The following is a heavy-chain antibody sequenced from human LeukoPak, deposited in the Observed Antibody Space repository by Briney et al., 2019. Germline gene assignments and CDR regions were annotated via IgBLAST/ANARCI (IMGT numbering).Heavy chain of an antibody. D-gene: IGHD1-1*01. CDR1: GFTFSSYE. CDR3: AKTKSRNYYYYMDV. J-gene: IGHJ6*03. CDR2: ISDSGSTK. Sequence: PGGSLRLSCAASGFTFSSYEMNWVRQAPGKGLEWVSYISDSGSTKYYADSVKGRFTISRDNAKNSVYLQMNSLSAEDTAVYYCAKTKSRNYYYYMDVWGKGTTVTISS. V-gene: IGHV3-48*03.